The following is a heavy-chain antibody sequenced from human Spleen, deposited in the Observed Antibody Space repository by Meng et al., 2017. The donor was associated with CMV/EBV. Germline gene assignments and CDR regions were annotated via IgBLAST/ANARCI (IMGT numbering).Heavy chain of an antibody. CDR2: IYYTGST. CDR1: GGSFSGYY. Sequence: GSLRLSCAVYGGSFSGYYWSWIRQPPGKGLEWIGYIYYTGSTKYNPSLKSRVTISVDTSKNQFSLKLYSVTAADTAVYFCARESHTYDYYFDYWGQGTLVTVSS. J-gene: IGHJ4*02. CDR3: ARESHTYDYYFDY. V-gene: IGHV4-59*12. D-gene: IGHD3-16*01.